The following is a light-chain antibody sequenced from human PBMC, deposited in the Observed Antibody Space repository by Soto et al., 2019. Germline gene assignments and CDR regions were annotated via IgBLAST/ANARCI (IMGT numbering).Light chain of an antibody. V-gene: IGKV3-15*01. Sequence: EIVMTQSPATLSVSPGERATLSCRASQSVSSNLAWYQQKPGQAPRLLIYGASTRATGIPARFSGSGSGTEFTLTISSLQSEDVAVYYCQQYNNWPPVFGQGTKVEI. J-gene: IGKJ1*01. CDR2: GAS. CDR3: QQYNNWPPV. CDR1: QSVSSN.